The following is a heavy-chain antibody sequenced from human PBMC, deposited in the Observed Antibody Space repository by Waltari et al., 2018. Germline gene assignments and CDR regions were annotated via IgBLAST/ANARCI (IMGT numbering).Heavy chain of an antibody. D-gene: IGHD1-26*01. J-gene: IGHJ4*02. V-gene: IGHV3-64*01. CDR2: ITRNGDTT. CDR1: GFTFSSYW. Sequence: EVQLVESGGGLVQPGGSLRLSCAASGFTFSSYWMSWVRQAPGKGLEYVSSITRNGDTTYYANSVTGRFTISRDNSKNTLYLQMGSLRVDDMAVYYCARDKVGSADYWGQGTLVTVSS. CDR3: ARDKVGSADY.